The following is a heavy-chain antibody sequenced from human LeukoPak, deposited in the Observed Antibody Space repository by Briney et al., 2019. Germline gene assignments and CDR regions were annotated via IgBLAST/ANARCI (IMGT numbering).Heavy chain of an antibody. CDR2: IYYSGST. V-gene: IGHV4-61*08. CDR3: ATHLGGTEAPRPFDS. CDR1: GGSIRSGDSD. J-gene: IGHJ4*02. D-gene: IGHD6-13*01. Sequence: SQTLSFTCTVSGGSIRSGDSDWSWIRQPPGKGLEWIGYIYYSGSTNYNPSLKSRVTMSLDTSKNQFSLKLSSVTAADTALYYCATHLGGTEAPRPFDSRGQGTLVTVSS.